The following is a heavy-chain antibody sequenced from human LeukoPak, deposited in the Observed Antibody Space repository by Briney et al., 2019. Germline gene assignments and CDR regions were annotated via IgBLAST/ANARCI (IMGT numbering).Heavy chain of an antibody. V-gene: IGHV3-30*18. D-gene: IGHD3-10*01. CDR1: GFTFSSYG. Sequence: PGGSLRLSCAASGFTFSSYGMHWVRQAPGKGLEWVAVISYDGSNKYYADSVKGRFTISRDNSKNTLYLQMNSLRAEDTAVYYCAKGTHYYGSGSYSQPDYWGQGTLVTVSS. J-gene: IGHJ4*02. CDR2: ISYDGSNK. CDR3: AKGTHYYGSGSYSQPDY.